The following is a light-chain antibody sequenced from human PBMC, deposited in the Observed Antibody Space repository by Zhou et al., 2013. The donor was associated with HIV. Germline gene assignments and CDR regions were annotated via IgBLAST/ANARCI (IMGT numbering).Light chain of an antibody. V-gene: IGKV1-39*01. CDR2: AAS. CDR3: QKSYTTPPALT. J-gene: IGKJ4*01. Sequence: DIQMTQSPSSLSASVGDRVTITCRASQSISSYLNWYQQKPGKAPKLLIYAASSLQSGVPSRFSGSGSGTDFTLTISSLQPEDFATYYCQKSYTTPPALTFGGGTKVEIK. CDR1: QSISSY.